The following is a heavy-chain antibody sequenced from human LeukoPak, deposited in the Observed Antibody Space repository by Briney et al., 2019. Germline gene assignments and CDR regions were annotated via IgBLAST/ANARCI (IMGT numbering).Heavy chain of an antibody. D-gene: IGHD1-26*01. V-gene: IGHV4-59*01. J-gene: IGHJ5*02. CDR1: GGSISSYY. CDR2: SYYSGSS. CDR3: ARGGNRFDP. Sequence: SETLSLTCTVSGGSISSYYWSWIRQPPGKGLEWIGYSYYSGSSDYNPSLKSRVTISVDTSKNQFSLILSSVTAADTAVYYCARGGNRFDPWGQGTVVTVSS.